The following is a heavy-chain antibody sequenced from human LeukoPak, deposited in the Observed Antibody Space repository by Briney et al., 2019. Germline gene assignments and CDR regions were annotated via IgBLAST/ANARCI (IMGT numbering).Heavy chain of an antibody. J-gene: IGHJ3*02. CDR1: GGSVSSGSYY. CDR2: ISYGGST. D-gene: IGHD2-8*02. CDR3: ARRGTGGRSFDI. Sequence: PSETLSLTCTVSGGSVSSGSYYWTWIRQPPGKGLEWIGYISYGGSTNFNPSLKSRVTISVDTSKNQFSLNLSSVTAADTAVYYCARRGTGGRSFDIWGQGTMVTVSS. V-gene: IGHV4-61*01.